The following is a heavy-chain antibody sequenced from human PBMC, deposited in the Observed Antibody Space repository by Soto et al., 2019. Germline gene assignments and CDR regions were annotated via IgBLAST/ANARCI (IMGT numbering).Heavy chain of an antibody. V-gene: IGHV3-23*01. D-gene: IGHD1-7*01. CDR1: GFTFNSYA. Sequence: GGSLRLSCAASGFTFNSYAMTWVRQAPGKGLEWVSAISGSGASTYYADSMKGRFTISRDNSRNTLYLQLNGLRADDTAVYYCAKGMLGTTRLAIYSFDYWGQGTLVTV. J-gene: IGHJ4*02. CDR2: ISGSGAST. CDR3: AKGMLGTTRLAIYSFDY.